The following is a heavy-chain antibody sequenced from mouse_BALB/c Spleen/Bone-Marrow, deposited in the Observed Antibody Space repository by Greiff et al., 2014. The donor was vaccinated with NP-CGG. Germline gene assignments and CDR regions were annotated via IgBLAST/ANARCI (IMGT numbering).Heavy chain of an antibody. CDR3: ATQGYYGNSWFVY. D-gene: IGHD2-1*01. V-gene: IGHV3-8*02. CDR2: ISYSGST. Sequence: EVQLVESGPSLVKPSQTLSLTCSVTGDSITSGYWNWIRKFPGNKLEYMGYISYSGSTYYNPSLKSRISITRDTSKNQYYLQLNPVTTEDTATYFCATQGYYGNSWFVYWGQGTLVTVSA. CDR1: GDSITSGY. J-gene: IGHJ3*01.